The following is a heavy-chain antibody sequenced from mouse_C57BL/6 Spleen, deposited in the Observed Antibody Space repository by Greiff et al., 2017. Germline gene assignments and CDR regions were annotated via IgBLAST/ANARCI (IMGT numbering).Heavy chain of an antibody. D-gene: IGHD1-1*01. Sequence: VQLQQPGAELVKPGASVKLSCKASGYTFTSYWMQWVKQSPGQGLEWIGEIDPSDSYTNYNQKFKGKATLTVDTSSSTAYMQLSSLTSEDSAVYYCARSSGYGSSYYFDYWGQGTTLTVSS. J-gene: IGHJ2*01. V-gene: IGHV1-50*01. CDR2: IDPSDSYT. CDR3: ARSSGYGSSYYFDY. CDR1: GYTFTSYW.